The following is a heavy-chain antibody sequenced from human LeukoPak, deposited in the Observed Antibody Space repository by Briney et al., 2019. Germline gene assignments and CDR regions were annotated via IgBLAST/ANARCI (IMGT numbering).Heavy chain of an antibody. CDR3: ARDPALGIAAAGTDWFDP. Sequence: ASVKVSCKVSGYTLTELSMHWVRQAPGQGLEWMGWINPNSGGTNYAQKFQGRVTMTRDTSISTAYMELSRLRSDDTAVYYCARDPALGIAAAGTDWFDPWGQGTLVTVSS. V-gene: IGHV1-2*02. J-gene: IGHJ5*02. CDR1: GYTLTELS. D-gene: IGHD6-13*01. CDR2: INPNSGGT.